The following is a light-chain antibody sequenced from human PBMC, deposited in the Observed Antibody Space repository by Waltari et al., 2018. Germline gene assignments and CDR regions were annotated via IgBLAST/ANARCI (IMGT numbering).Light chain of an antibody. CDR1: SSDVGGNNF. CDR2: AVS. V-gene: IGLV2-14*03. J-gene: IGLJ2*01. Sequence: QSALTQPASVSGSPGQPITISCIGTSSDVGGNNFVPWYQQHPGKAPKLMIYAVSNRPSGVSNRFSGSKSGNTASLIISGLQAEDEADYYCSSYTSSSTYVVFGGGTKLTVL. CDR3: SSYTSSSTYVV.